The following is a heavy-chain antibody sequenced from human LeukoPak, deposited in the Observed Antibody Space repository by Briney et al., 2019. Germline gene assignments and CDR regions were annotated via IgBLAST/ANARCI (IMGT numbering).Heavy chain of an antibody. V-gene: IGHV4-38-2*02. CDR3: ASRLFMTIGNSAFDI. CDR2: IYHSGST. J-gene: IGHJ3*02. Sequence: SETLSLTCTVSGYSITRGYYWGWIRQPPGEGLEGIGSIYHSGSTFYNPSLKRRVTISVDTSKTQFPLNLSSVTAADTAVYYCASRLFMTIGNSAFDIWGQGTMVTVSS. CDR1: GYSITRGYY. D-gene: IGHD2/OR15-2a*01.